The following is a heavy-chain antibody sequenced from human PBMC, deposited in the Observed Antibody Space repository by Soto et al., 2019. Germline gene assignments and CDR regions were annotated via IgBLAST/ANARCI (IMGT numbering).Heavy chain of an antibody. V-gene: IGHV3-21*01. CDR1: GFTFSDYT. Sequence: EVQLVESGGALVKPGGSLRISCAASGFTFSDYTMNWVRQAPGKGLEWVSSISGSGSDMYYADSVRGRFIISRDNAKNSLYLQLNSLRVEDTAVYFCARLATSDYWGQGTLVTVSS. CDR2: ISGSGSDM. J-gene: IGHJ4*02. CDR3: ARLATSDY. D-gene: IGHD1-1*01.